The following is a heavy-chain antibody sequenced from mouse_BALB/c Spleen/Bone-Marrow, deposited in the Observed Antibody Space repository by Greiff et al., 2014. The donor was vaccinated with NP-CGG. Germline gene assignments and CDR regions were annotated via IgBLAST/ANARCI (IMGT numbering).Heavy chain of an antibody. CDR3: ASGDYFDY. J-gene: IGHJ2*01. CDR1: GYTFSNYW. CDR2: ILPGSGST. Sequence: QVQLKESGAELMKPGASVKISCKAPGYTFSNYWMEWVKQRPGHGLEWIGEILPGSGSTNYNEKFTGKATFTADTSSNTAYLQLSSLTSADSAVYYCASGDYFDYWGQGTTLTVSS. V-gene: IGHV1-9*01.